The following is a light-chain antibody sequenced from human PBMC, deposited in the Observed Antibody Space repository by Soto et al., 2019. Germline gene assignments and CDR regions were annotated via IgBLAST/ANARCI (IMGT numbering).Light chain of an antibody. J-gene: IGLJ1*01. CDR3: SSYAGSSNV. CDR2: EVN. Sequence: QSALTQPPSASGSPGQSVAISCTGTSSDVGGYNYVSWYQQHPGKAPKLMIYEVNMRPSGVPDRFSGSKSGNTASLTVSGPQAEDEADYYCSSYAGSSNVFGTGTKLTVL. V-gene: IGLV2-8*01. CDR1: SSDVGGYNY.